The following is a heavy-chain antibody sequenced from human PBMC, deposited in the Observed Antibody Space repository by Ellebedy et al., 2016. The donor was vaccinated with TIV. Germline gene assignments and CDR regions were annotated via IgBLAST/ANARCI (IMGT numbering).Heavy chain of an antibody. CDR1: GFSFRSYW. CDR2: IYQDGSVQ. J-gene: IGHJ5*02. CDR3: ARRGSYGDYAVQVNSWFDR. Sequence: PGGSLRLSCAATGFSFRSYWMSWVRQAPGKGLEWVANIYQDGSVQYYLDSLKGRFTISRDNAINSLFLQMNSLRAGDTAAYYCARRGSYGDYAVQVNSWFDRWGRGTLVAVSS. V-gene: IGHV3-7*01. D-gene: IGHD4-17*01.